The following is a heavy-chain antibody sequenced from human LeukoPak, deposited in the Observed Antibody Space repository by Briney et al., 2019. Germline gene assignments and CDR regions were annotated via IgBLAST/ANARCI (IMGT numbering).Heavy chain of an antibody. CDR2: IIPIFGTA. D-gene: IGHD6-19*01. CDR1: GYTFTSYY. CDR3: ARSRSSGWYLWDY. V-gene: IGHV1-69*05. J-gene: IGHJ4*02. Sequence: GASVKVSCKASGYTFTSYYMHWVRQAPGQGLEWMGRIIPIFGTANYAQKFQGRVTITTDESTSTAYMELSSLRSEDTAVYYCARSRSSGWYLWDYWGQGTLVTVSS.